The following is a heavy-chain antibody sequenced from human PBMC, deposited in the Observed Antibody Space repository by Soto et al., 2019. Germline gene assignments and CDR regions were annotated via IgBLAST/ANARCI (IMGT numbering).Heavy chain of an antibody. CDR1: GGSISSGCYY. Sequence: QVQLQESGPGLVKPSQTLSLTCTVSGGSISSGCYYWSWIRQHPGKRLEWIGYIYYSGSTYYNPSLKSRVTISVDTSKNQCSLKLSSVTAADTAVYYCASNVYDYGSAIFDYWGQGTLVTVSS. V-gene: IGHV4-31*03. CDR2: IYYSGST. D-gene: IGHD3-10*01. J-gene: IGHJ4*02. CDR3: ASNVYDYGSAIFDY.